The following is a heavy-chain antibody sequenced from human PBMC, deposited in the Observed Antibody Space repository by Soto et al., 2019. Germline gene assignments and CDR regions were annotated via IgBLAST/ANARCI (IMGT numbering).Heavy chain of an antibody. Sequence: AASVKVSCKASGYTFTSYDINWVQQATGQGLEWMGWMNPNSGNTGYAQKFQGRVTMTRNTSISTAYMELSSLRSEDTAVYYCASFGSTSPYYYYGMDVWGQGTTVTVS. CDR1: GYTFTSYD. CDR2: MNPNSGNT. V-gene: IGHV1-8*01. CDR3: ASFGSTSPYYYYGMDV. D-gene: IGHD2-2*01. J-gene: IGHJ6*02.